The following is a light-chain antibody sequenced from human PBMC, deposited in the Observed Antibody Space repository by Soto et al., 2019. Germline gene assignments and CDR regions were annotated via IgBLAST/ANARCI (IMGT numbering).Light chain of an antibody. V-gene: IGKV3-11*01. CDR2: DS. Sequence: ENVLTQSPATLSLSPGERATLSCRASQSIGNHLAWYQQKPGQAPRLLIYDSNRGTGIPDRFSGSGSGTDFTLTISSLEPEDFAVYYCQQRNKWPPHTFAGGTRVEI. J-gene: IGKJ4*01. CDR3: QQRNKWPPHT. CDR1: QSIGNH.